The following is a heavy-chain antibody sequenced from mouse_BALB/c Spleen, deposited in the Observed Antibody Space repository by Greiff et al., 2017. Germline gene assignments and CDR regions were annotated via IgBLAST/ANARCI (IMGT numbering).Heavy chain of an antibody. D-gene: IGHD1-1*01. CDR1: GYTFTDYA. CDR2: ISTYYGDA. V-gene: IGHV1S137*01. J-gene: IGHJ1*01. CDR3: ARSGQYYYGSSPRYWYFDV. Sequence: VQLQESGAELVRPGVSVKISCKGSGYTFTDYAMHWVKQSHAKSLEWIGVISTYYGDASYNQKFKGKATMTVDKSSSTAYMELARLTSEDSAIYYCARSGQYYYGSSPRYWYFDVWGAGTTVTVSS.